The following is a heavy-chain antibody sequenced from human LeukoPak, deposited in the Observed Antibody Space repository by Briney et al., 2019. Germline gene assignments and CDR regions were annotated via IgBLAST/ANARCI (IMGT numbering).Heavy chain of an antibody. D-gene: IGHD2-21*02. V-gene: IGHV6-1*01. CDR3: ARALLAYCGGDCYSAAFDI. CDR2: TYYQSHLYK. CDR1: GDIVSTNSAA. Sequence: SQTLSLTCALSGDIVSTNSAAWYWIRQSPSRGLEWLGRTYYQSHLYKEYAVSVKSRITVNPDTSKNQFSLQLNSVTPEDTAVYYCARALLAYCGGDCYSAAFDIWGQGTMVTVSS. J-gene: IGHJ3*02.